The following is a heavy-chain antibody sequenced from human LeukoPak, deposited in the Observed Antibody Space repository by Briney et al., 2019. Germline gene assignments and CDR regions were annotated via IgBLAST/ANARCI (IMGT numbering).Heavy chain of an antibody. CDR1: GGSISTYY. CDR3: ARGGTAVVTPYGFDI. Sequence: SETLSLTCTVSGGSISTYYLSWIRQPPGKGLEWIGYIYYSGSTNYNPSVKSRVTMSVDKSKKQFSLNLSCLTAADTAVYYCARGGTAVVTPYGFDIWGQGTMVTVSS. J-gene: IGHJ3*02. V-gene: IGHV4-59*01. D-gene: IGHD4-23*01. CDR2: IYYSGST.